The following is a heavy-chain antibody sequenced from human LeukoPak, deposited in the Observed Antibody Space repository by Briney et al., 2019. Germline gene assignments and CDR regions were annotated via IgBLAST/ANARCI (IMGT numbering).Heavy chain of an antibody. J-gene: IGHJ4*02. CDR1: GFTVSSNY. Sequence: GGSLRLSCAASGFTVSSNYMSWVRQAPGKGLEWVSGISGSDGSTNYADSVKGRFTISRENSKNTLYLQMNSLSAEDTAVYYCAKDRGFGEFLRGNDYWGQGTLVTVSS. CDR3: AKDRGFGEFLRGNDY. D-gene: IGHD3-10*01. V-gene: IGHV3-23*01. CDR2: ISGSDGST.